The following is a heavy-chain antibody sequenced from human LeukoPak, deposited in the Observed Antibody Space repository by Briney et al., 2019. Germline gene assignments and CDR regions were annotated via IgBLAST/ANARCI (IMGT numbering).Heavy chain of an antibody. Sequence: ASVKVSCKASGYTFTSYDINWVRQATGQGLEWMGWMNPNSGNTGYAQKFQGRVTMARNTSISTAYMELSSLRSEDTAVYYCARTPYDFWSGYYKVFDYWGQGTQVTVSS. V-gene: IGHV1-8*01. CDR3: ARTPYDFWSGYYKVFDY. CDR1: GYTFTSYD. J-gene: IGHJ4*02. D-gene: IGHD3-3*01. CDR2: MNPNSGNT.